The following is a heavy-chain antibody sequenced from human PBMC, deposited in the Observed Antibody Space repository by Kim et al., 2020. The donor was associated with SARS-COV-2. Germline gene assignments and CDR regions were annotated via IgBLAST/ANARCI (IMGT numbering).Heavy chain of an antibody. D-gene: IGHD1-26*01. CDR3: ARNLVGDTDLGP. CDR2: ISYEGSTQ. CDR1: GFTFSSHV. J-gene: IGHJ5*02. Sequence: GGSLRLSCAASGFTFSSHVMHWVRQAPGKGLEWVALISYEGSTQRYTDSVKGPFTVSRDNSKNILFLQMNSLRPEDTAVYYCARNLVGDTDLGPWGQGTLVTVSS. V-gene: IGHV3-30*03.